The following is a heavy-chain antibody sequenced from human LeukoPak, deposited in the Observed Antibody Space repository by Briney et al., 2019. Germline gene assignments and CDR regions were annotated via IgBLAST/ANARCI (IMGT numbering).Heavy chain of an antibody. CDR3: ARRTQVVVANYYYYYMDV. CDR1: GYSISSGYY. J-gene: IGHJ6*03. Sequence: PSETLSLTCAVSGYSISSGYYWGWIRQPPGKGLEWIGSIYHSGSTHYNPSLKSRVTISVDTSKNQFSLKLSSVTAADTAVYYCARRTQVVVANYYYYYMDVWGKGTTVTVSS. D-gene: IGHD2-15*01. CDR2: IYHSGST. V-gene: IGHV4-38-2*01.